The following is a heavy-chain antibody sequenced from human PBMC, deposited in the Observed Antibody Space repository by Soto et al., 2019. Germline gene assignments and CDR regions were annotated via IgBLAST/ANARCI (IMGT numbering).Heavy chain of an antibody. D-gene: IGHD1-1*01. V-gene: IGHV1-24*01. CDR3: XAGGTRWLQSPFDY. CDR1: GHTLTELS. J-gene: IGHJ4*02. Sequence: QVQLVQSGAEVKKPGASVKVSCKVSGHTLTELSVHWVRQAPGKGLEWMGGFDPEDGEIIHAQEFQGRVTMTEDTXXXXXXXXXXXXXXXXXXXXXXXAGGTRWLQSPFDYWGQGTLVTVSS. CDR2: FDPEDGEI.